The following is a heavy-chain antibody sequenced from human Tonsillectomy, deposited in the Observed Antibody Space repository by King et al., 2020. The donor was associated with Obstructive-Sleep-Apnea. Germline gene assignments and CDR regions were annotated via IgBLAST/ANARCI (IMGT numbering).Heavy chain of an antibody. Sequence: QLVQSGAEVKKPGASVKVSCKASGYTFTSYYMHWVRQAPGQGLEWMGIINPSGGSTSYAQKFQGRVTMTRDTSTSTVYMELSSLRSEDTAVYYCASDVTAIRYYYYGMDVWGQGTTVTVSS. CDR1: GYTFTSYY. CDR3: ASDVTAIRYYYYGMDV. CDR2: INPSGGST. J-gene: IGHJ6*02. D-gene: IGHD2-21*02. V-gene: IGHV1-46*01.